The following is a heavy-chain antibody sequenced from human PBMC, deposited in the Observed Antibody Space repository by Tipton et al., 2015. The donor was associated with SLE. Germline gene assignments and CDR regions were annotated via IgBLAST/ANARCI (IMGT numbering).Heavy chain of an antibody. CDR1: GGSFSGYY. V-gene: IGHV4-34*01. J-gene: IGHJ4*02. CDR2: INHRGST. Sequence: TLSLTCAVYGGSFSGYYWSWIRQPPGKGLEWIGEINHRGSTNYNPSLKSRLTISLDTSKNQFSLKLSSVTAADTAVYYCARDRADSSSWYGGVDYWGQGILVTVSS. CDR3: ARDRADSSSWYGGVDY. D-gene: IGHD6-13*01.